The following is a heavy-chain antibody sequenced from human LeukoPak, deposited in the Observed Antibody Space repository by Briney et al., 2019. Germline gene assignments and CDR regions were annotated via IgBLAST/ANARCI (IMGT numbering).Heavy chain of an antibody. CDR1: GFTFSSYS. CDR3: ARDGGGSSFRSYYYYGMDV. Sequence: PGRSLRLSCAASGFTFSSYSMNWVRQAPGKGLEWVSSIISSSSYIYYADSVKGRFTISRDNAKNSLYLQMNSLRAEDTAVHYCARDGGGSSFRSYYYYGMDVWGQGTTVTVSS. J-gene: IGHJ6*02. CDR2: IISSSSYI. V-gene: IGHV3-21*01. D-gene: IGHD2-15*01.